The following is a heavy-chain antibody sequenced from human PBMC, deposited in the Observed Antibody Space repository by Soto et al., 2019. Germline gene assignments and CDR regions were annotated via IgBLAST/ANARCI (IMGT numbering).Heavy chain of an antibody. D-gene: IGHD4-4*01. V-gene: IGHV4-31*03. CDR1: GGSIGGGGYY. J-gene: IGHJ5*02. Sequence: SETLCLTCTVSGGSIGGGGYYWSWIRQHPGKGLEWIGYIYYSGSTYYNPSLKSRVTISVDTSKNQFSLKLSSVTAEDTAVYYCAKGGSDYMISDWFDPWGQGTLVTVSS. CDR3: AKGGSDYMISDWFDP. CDR2: IYYSGST.